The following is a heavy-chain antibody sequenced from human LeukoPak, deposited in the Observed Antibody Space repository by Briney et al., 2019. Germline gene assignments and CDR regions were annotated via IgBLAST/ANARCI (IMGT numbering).Heavy chain of an antibody. V-gene: IGHV4-59*08. Sequence: SETLSLTCTISGGSISSYFWSWIRQPPGKGLEWIGYIYYTGSTNYNPSLKSRVIISLDTSKNQFSLKLSSVTAADTAVYYCVRSTGSYLSFDYWGQGTLVTVSS. J-gene: IGHJ4*02. CDR3: VRSTGSYLSFDY. CDR1: GGSISSYF. D-gene: IGHD1-26*01. CDR2: IYYTGST.